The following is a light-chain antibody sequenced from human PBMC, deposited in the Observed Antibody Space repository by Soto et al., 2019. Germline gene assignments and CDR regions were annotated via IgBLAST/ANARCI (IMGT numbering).Light chain of an antibody. CDR2: DAS. J-gene: IGKJ4*01. CDR1: ESVSRY. CDR3: QQRSDWPST. Sequence: EIVLTQSPATLSLSPGNRATLSCRASESVSRYLAWYQQKTGQAPRLLIYDASSRAAGIPARFSGSGSGTDFTLTITSLEPEDFAVYYCQQRSDWPSTFGGGTKVEIK. V-gene: IGKV3-11*01.